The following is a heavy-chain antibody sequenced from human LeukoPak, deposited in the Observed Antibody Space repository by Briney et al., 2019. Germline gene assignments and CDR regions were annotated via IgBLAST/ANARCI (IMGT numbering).Heavy chain of an antibody. CDR3: ARERITMVRGLFDP. V-gene: IGHV4-31*03. CDR1: GGSISSGGYY. D-gene: IGHD3-10*01. Sequence: PSETLSLTCTVSGGSISSGGYYWSWIRQHPGKGLEWIGYIYYSGSTYYNPSLKSRVTISVDTSENQFSLKLSSVTAADTAVYYCARERITMVRGLFDPWGQGTLVTVSS. CDR2: IYYSGST. J-gene: IGHJ5*02.